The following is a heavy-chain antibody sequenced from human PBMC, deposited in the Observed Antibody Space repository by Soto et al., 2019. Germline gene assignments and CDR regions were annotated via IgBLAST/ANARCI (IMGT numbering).Heavy chain of an antibody. D-gene: IGHD2-15*01. CDR1: GFTFSNYW. CDR3: VKTSLVVAVATREDF. J-gene: IGHJ4*02. V-gene: IGHV3-74*01. Sequence: EVQLVESGGGLVQPGESLRLSCAASGFTFSNYWMHWVRQAPGKGLVWVSRIDSDGSRITYADFVKGRFTISRDNAKKRVYLQMNSLTAEDTVVYYCVKTSLVVAVATREDFWGQETLVTVSS. CDR2: IDSDGSRI.